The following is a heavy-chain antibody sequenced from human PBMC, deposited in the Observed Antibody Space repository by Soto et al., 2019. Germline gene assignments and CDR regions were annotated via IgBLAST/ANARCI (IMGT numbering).Heavy chain of an antibody. Sequence: GGSLRLSCAASGFTFSSYAMSWVRQAPGKGLEWVSGISSSGDSTYYADSVKGRFTISRDNSKNTLYLQMNSLRAEDTAVYYCAKVPHQFSPQIYYWGQGSLVTVSS. V-gene: IGHV3-23*01. J-gene: IGHJ4*02. CDR1: GFTFSSYA. D-gene: IGHD2-2*01. CDR3: AKVPHQFSPQIYY. CDR2: ISSSGDST.